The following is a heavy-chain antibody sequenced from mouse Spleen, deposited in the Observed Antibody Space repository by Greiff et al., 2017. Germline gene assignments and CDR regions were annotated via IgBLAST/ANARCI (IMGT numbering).Heavy chain of an antibody. Sequence: QVQLQQSGPELVKPGASVKISCKASGYAFSSYWMNWVKQRPGKGLEWIGRLYPGDGDTNYNAKFKGKATLTADKSSSTAYMQLSSLTSEDSAVYFCARRQGYDVGYAMDYWGQGTSVTVSS. CDR1: GYAFSSYW. V-gene: IGHV1-82*01. J-gene: IGHJ4*01. CDR3: ARRQGYDVGYAMDY. D-gene: IGHD2-2*01. CDR2: LYPGDGDT.